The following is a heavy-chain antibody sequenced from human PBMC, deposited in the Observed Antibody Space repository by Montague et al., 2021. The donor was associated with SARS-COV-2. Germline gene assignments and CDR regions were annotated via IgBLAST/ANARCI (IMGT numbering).Heavy chain of an antibody. CDR1: GYTFTSYY. J-gene: IGHJ5*02. D-gene: IGHD3-16*01. V-gene: IGHV1-46*01. Sequence: SGKVSFKASGYTFTSYYIHWVRQAPGQGLEWLGVINPSGGDSTYAQRFQGRVTMTRDTSTSTVYMELSSLRSEDTVVYYCARKFYDDSWGDNNFFDPWGHGTLVIVSS. CDR2: INPSGGDS. CDR3: ARKFYDDSWGDNNFFDP.